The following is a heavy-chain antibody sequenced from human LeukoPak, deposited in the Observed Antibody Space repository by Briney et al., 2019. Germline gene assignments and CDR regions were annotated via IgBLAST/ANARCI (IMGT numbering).Heavy chain of an antibody. CDR2: ISYDGSNK. J-gene: IGHJ4*02. D-gene: IGHD3-22*01. V-gene: IGHV3-30*04. CDR3: ARDYYDSSGYYDW. Sequence: GGSLRLSCAASGFTFSSYAMHWVRQAPGKGLEWVAVISYDGSNKYYADSVKGRFTISRDNSKNTLYLQMNSLRAEDTAVYYCARDYYDSSGYYDWWGQGTLVTVSS. CDR1: GFTFSSYA.